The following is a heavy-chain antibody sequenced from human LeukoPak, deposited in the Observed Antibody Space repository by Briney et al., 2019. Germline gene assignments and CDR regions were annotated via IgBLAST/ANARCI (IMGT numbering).Heavy chain of an antibody. V-gene: IGHV1-18*01. D-gene: IGHD5-18*01. Sequence: GASVKVSCKASGYTFSIYAISWVRQAPGQGLEWMGWINAYNGNTNYAQKFQGRVTMTRDTSISTAYMELSRLRSDDTAVYYCASLSDTARPDYWGQGTLVTVSS. CDR1: GYTFSIYA. CDR3: ASLSDTARPDY. J-gene: IGHJ4*02. CDR2: INAYNGNT.